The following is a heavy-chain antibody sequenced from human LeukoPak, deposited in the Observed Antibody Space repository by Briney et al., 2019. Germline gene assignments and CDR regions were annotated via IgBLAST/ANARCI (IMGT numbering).Heavy chain of an antibody. CDR3: AREADSSSSFRY. J-gene: IGHJ4*02. V-gene: IGHV3-7*01. Sequence: GSLRLSCAVSGFTFSSYWMSWVRQAPGKGLEWVANIKQDGSEKYYVDSVKGRFTISRDNSKNTLYLQMNSLRAEDTAVYYCAREADSSSSFRYWGQGTLVTVSS. CDR2: IKQDGSEK. CDR1: GFTFSSYW. D-gene: IGHD6-6*01.